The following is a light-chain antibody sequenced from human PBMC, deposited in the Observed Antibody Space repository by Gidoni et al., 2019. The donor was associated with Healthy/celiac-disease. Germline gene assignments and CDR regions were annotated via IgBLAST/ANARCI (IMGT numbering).Light chain of an antibody. V-gene: IGKV3-20*01. J-gene: IGKJ2*01. CDR3: QQYGRT. CDR2: GAS. Sequence: EIVLTQSPVTLSLSPGERATLSCRASQSVSSSSLAWYQQKPGQAPRLLIYGASSRATGIPDRFSGSGSGTDFTLTISRLEPEDFAVYYCQQYGRTFGQGTKLEIK. CDR1: QSVSSSS.